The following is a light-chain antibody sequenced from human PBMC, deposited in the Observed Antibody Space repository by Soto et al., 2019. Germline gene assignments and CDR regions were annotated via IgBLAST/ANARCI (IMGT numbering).Light chain of an antibody. J-gene: IGKJ1*01. Sequence: EIVLTQSPATLSSFPGDRVTLSCRASQYINTRLAWYQHRPGQAPRLLIYQTSIRAAGIPARFSASGSGTDFSLTISDLQPEDFALYYCHQHQSWPRTFGQGTKVDI. CDR3: HQHQSWPRT. CDR1: QYINTR. CDR2: QTS. V-gene: IGKV3-11*01.